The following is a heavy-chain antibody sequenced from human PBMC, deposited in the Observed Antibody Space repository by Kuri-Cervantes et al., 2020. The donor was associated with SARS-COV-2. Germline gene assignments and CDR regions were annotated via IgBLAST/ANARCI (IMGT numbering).Heavy chain of an antibody. J-gene: IGHJ4*02. D-gene: IGHD1-26*01. CDR1: GYTFTSYD. CDR2: INPNSGGT. CDR3: ARPMYSGSYYGGWGTFDY. V-gene: IGHV1-2*02. Sequence: ASVKVSCKASGYTFTSYDINWVRQATGQGLEWMGWINPNSGGTNYAQKFQGRVTMTRDTSISTAYMELSRLRSDDTAVYYCARPMYSGSYYGGWGTFDYWGQGTLVTVSS.